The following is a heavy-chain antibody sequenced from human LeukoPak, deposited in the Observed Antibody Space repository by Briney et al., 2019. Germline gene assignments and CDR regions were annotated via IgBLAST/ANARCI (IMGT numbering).Heavy chain of an antibody. CDR3: VRGEGDDYYYMDV. D-gene: IGHD3-10*01. CDR1: GFTFSTYY. Sequence: GGSLRLSCAASGFTFSTYYMSWVRQAPGKGLEWVSAISGSGGSTYYADSVKGRFTISRDNSKNTLYLQMNSLRAEDTAVYYCVRGEGDDYYYMDVWGKGTTVTVSS. V-gene: IGHV3-23*01. CDR2: ISGSGGST. J-gene: IGHJ6*03.